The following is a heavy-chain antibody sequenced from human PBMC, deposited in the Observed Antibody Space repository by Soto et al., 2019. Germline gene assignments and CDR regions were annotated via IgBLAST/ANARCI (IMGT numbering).Heavy chain of an antibody. CDR2: IIPIFGTA. D-gene: IGHD2-15*01. Sequence: QVQLVQSGAEVKKPGSSVKVSCKASGGTFSSYAISWVRQAPGQGLEWMGGIIPIFGTANYVQKYQGRVTISADESTSTAYMELSSLRSEDTAVYYCAVDRGYGGNEGFDYWGQGTLVTVSS. CDR1: GGTFSSYA. CDR3: AVDRGYGGNEGFDY. J-gene: IGHJ4*02. V-gene: IGHV1-69*01.